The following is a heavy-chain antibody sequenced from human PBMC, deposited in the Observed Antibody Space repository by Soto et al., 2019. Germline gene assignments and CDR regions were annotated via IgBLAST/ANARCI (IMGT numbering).Heavy chain of an antibody. D-gene: IGHD4-17*01. V-gene: IGHV3-33*01. CDR1: GFTFSSYG. Sequence: QVQLVESGGGVVQPGRSLRLSCAAYGFTFSSYGMLWVRQAPGKGLEWVAVIWYDGSNKYYADSVKGRFTISRDNSKNTLYLQMNSLRAEDTAVYYCARDLLYGDYPDDAFDIWGQGTMVTVSS. CDR2: IWYDGSNK. J-gene: IGHJ3*02. CDR3: ARDLLYGDYPDDAFDI.